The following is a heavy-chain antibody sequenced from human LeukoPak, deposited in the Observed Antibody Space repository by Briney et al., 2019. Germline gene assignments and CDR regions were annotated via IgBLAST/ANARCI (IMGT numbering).Heavy chain of an antibody. CDR1: GFSFSNFG. V-gene: IGHV3-30*02. J-gene: IGHJ5*02. Sequence: GGSLRLSCAASGFSFSNFGMHWVRQAPGKGLDWVAYIRNGASNQYYADSVKGRFSISRDNSKNTLYLQMNSLRDEDTAVYYCAKRAGSAWSAGTWGQGTLVTVSS. CDR3: AKRAGSAWSAGT. D-gene: IGHD3-10*01. CDR2: IRNGASNQ.